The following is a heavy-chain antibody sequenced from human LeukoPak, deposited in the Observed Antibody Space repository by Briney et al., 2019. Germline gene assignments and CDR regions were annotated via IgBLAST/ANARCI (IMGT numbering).Heavy chain of an antibody. D-gene: IGHD3-3*01. J-gene: IGHJ4*02. CDR1: KLTLSHYA. Sequence: GGSLSLSCQAPKLTLSHYALQWVPQAQGKGLEWVQVLPSDGSIKVYADSVKGRFTLSRDNSINTVDLQMNSLRAEDTAVYYCVKEYHSRGFGAYFDYWGQGTLVTVSS. V-gene: IGHV3-30*18. CDR3: VKEYHSRGFGAYFDY. CDR2: LPSDGSIK.